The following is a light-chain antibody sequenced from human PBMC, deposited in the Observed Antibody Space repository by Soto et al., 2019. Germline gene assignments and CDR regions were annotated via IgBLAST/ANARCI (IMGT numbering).Light chain of an antibody. CDR1: QSVSSSY. CDR3: QEYFGSQYT. CDR2: ETS. Sequence: EIVLTQSPGTLSLSPGERATLSCRTSQSVSSSYLAWYQQRPGQAPRLLIYETSSRATGIPDRFSGSGSGTYFTLTISRLETEDVEVYYWQEYFGSQYTFGQGTKLEIK. J-gene: IGKJ2*01. V-gene: IGKV3-20*01.